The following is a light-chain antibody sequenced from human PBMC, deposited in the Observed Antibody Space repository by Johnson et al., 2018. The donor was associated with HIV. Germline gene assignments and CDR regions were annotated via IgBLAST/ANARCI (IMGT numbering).Light chain of an antibody. CDR3: GTWDSSLSAGEV. Sequence: QSVLTQPPSVSAAPGQKVTISCYGSNSNIGNNYVSWYQHLPGTAPKLLIYDNDQRPSGIPDRFSASKSGTSATLDITGLRTGDGADYYCGTWDSSLSAGEVFGTGTKVTVL. CDR1: NSNIGNNY. J-gene: IGLJ1*01. CDR2: DND. V-gene: IGLV1-51*01.